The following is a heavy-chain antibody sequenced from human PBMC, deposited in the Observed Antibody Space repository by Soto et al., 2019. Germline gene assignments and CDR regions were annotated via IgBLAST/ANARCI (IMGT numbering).Heavy chain of an antibody. CDR2: VSPDSGNA. CDR3: EVTTGY. CDR1: GYTFTDYD. V-gene: IGHV1-8*01. J-gene: IGHJ4*02. Sequence: QVQVVQSRAEVKKPGASVKVSCKTSGYTFTDYDINWIRQAPGQGLEWMGWVSPDSGNAGYAPQFKGRVSMTSDTSLSTVYMELSSLRAEDTAVYFCEVTTGYWGQGTMVTVSS. D-gene: IGHD2-21*02.